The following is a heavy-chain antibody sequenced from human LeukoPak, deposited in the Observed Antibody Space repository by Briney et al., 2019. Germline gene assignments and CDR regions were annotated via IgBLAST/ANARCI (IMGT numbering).Heavy chain of an antibody. CDR3: ASTITIFGVVIMEKYYFDY. CDR2: INHSGST. D-gene: IGHD3-3*01. Sequence: SETLSLTCAVYGGPFSGYYWSWIRQPPGKGLEWIGEINHSGSTNYNPSLKSRVTISVDTSKNQFSLKLSSVTAADTAVYYCASTITIFGVVIMEKYYFDYWGQGTLVTVSS. J-gene: IGHJ4*02. V-gene: IGHV4-34*01. CDR1: GGPFSGYY.